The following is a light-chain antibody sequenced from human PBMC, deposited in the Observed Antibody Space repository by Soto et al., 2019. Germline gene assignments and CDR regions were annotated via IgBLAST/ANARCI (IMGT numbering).Light chain of an antibody. V-gene: IGLV3-21*04. CDR2: YDS. CDR3: QVWDSSSDHVV. CDR1: NIGSKS. Sequence: SSELTQPPSVSVAPGKTARTTCGGNNIGSKSVHWYQQKPGQAPVLVIYYDSDRPSGIPERFSGSNSGNTATLTISRVEAGDEADYYCQVWDSSSDHVVFGGGTKLTVL. J-gene: IGLJ2*01.